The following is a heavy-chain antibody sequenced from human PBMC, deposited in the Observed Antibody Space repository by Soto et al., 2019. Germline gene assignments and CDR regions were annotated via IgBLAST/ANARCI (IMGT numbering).Heavy chain of an antibody. J-gene: IGHJ4*02. V-gene: IGHV4-34*01. CDR2: INHSGST. CDR3: ARGRRGLHYYDSSGYYAHPHLNFDY. D-gene: IGHD3-22*01. CDR1: GGSFSGYY. Sequence: PSETLSLTCAVYGGSFSGYYWSWIRQPPGKGLEWIGEINHSGSTNYNPSLKSRVTISVDTSKNQFSLKLSSVTAADTAAYYCARGRRGLHYYDSSGYYAHPHLNFDYWGQGTLVTVSS.